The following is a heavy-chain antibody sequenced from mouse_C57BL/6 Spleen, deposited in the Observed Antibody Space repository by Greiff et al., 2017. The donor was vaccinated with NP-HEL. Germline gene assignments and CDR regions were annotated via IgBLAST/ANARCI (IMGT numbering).Heavy chain of an antibody. D-gene: IGHD1-1*01. CDR3: ARHEGDYYGSSRYAMDY. V-gene: IGHV1-62-2*01. Sequence: QVQLKESGAELVKPGASVKLSRKASGYTFTEYTIHWVKQRSGQGLEWIGWFYPGSGSIKYNEKFKDKATLTADKSSSTVYMELSRLTSEDSAVYFCARHEGDYYGSSRYAMDYWGQGTSVTVSS. CDR2: FYPGSGSI. J-gene: IGHJ4*01. CDR1: GYTFTEYT.